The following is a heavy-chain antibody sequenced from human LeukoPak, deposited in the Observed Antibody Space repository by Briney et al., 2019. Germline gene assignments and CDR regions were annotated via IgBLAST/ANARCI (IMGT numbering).Heavy chain of an antibody. CDR3: ARDRVERYNPPFDY. CDR1: GFTFSSYW. D-gene: IGHD1-1*01. Sequence: PGGSLRLSCAASGFTFSSYWMSWVRQAPGKGLEWVANIKQDGSEKYYVDSVKGRFTISRDNAKNSLYLQMNSLRAEDTAVYYCARDRVERYNPPFDYWGQGTLVTVSS. CDR2: IKQDGSEK. V-gene: IGHV3-7*01. J-gene: IGHJ4*02.